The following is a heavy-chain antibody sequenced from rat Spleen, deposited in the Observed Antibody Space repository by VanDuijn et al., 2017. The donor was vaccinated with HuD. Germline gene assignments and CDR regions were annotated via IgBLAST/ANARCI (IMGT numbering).Heavy chain of an antibody. J-gene: IGHJ1*01. CDR2: ILYDDNNI. CDR1: GFTFSHYA. CDR3: ARQGYLRDWYFDF. Sequence: EVQLVESGGGLVQPGRSLKLSCTASGFTFSHYAMAWVRQAPKKGLEWVATILYDDNNIYYRDSVKGRFTISRDNAKSTLYLQMDSLRSEDTATYYCARQGYLRDWYFDFWGPGTMVTVSS. V-gene: IGHV5-17*01. D-gene: IGHD2-7*01.